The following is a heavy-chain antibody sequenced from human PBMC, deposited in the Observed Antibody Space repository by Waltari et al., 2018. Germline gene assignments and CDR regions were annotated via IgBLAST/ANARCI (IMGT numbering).Heavy chain of an antibody. CDR1: GFGFSNFS. J-gene: IGHJ4*02. Sequence: EVQLIESGGALVQPGGSLRLSCAASGFGFSNFSMNWVRQAPGKGLEWIAYISTGGSTIYYAESVKGRFTISRDNAKNSLYLQMNGLTDEDTAIYYCTPLDYWGRGALVTVSS. CDR3: TPLDY. V-gene: IGHV3-48*02. CDR2: ISTGGSTI.